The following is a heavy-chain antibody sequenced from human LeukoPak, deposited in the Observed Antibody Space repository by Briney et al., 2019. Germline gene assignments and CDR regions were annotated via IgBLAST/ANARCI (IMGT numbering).Heavy chain of an antibody. CDR1: GYPFPGYD. Sequence: ASVKVSCKASGYPFPGYDISWVRQAPGQGLEWMGRINSYSGNTKYVQNLQGRVTMTTDTSTSTTYMELRSLRSDDTAVYYCARDIAARFDSWGQGTLVTVSS. CDR2: INSYSGNT. CDR3: ARDIAARFDS. V-gene: IGHV1-18*01. J-gene: IGHJ4*02. D-gene: IGHD6-6*01.